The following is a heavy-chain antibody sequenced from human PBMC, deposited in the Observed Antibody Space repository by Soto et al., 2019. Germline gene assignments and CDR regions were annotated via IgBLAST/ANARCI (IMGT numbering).Heavy chain of an antibody. V-gene: IGHV5-10-1*01. CDR2: IDPSDSYT. CDR3: ARRGQANGVWFGEGTYNWFDP. CDR1: GYIFTGYW. J-gene: IGHJ5*02. Sequence: PGESLKISCNGSGYIFTGYWISWVRQMPGKGLEWMGRIDPSDSYTNYSPSFQGHVTISADKSISTAYLQWSSLKASDTAMYYCARRGQANGVWFGEGTYNWFDPWGQGTLVTVSS. D-gene: IGHD3-10*01.